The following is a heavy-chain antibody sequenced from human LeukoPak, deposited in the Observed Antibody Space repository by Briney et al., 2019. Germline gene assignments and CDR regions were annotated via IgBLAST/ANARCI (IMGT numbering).Heavy chain of an antibody. CDR3: AREPNRSLAFDI. J-gene: IGHJ3*02. V-gene: IGHV4-59*01. D-gene: IGHD2/OR15-2a*01. CDR1: GGSISSYY. Sequence: SETLSLTCTVSGGSISSYYWSWIRQPPGKGLEWIGYIYYSGSTNYTPPLKSRVTISVNTSKNQFSLKLSSVTAADTAVYYCAREPNRSLAFDIWGQGTMVTVSS. CDR2: IYYSGST.